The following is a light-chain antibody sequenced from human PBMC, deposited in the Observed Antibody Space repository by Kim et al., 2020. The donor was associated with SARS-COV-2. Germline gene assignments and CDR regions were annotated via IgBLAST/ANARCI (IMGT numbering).Light chain of an antibody. CDR2: GKN. V-gene: IGLV3-19*01. CDR3: NSRDSSGNHWV. Sequence: ALGKTVRITCQRDSLRSDYASWYQQKTGQAPVLVIYGKNNRPSGIPDRFSGYSSGNTASLTITGAQAEDEADYYCNSRDSSGNHWVFGGGTQLTVL. CDR1: SLRSDY. J-gene: IGLJ3*02.